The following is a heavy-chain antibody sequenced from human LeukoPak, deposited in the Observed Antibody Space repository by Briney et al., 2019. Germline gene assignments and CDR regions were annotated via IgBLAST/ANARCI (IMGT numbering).Heavy chain of an antibody. CDR3: ARDGGSDSKYYDILTAGDY. CDR1: GYTFTSYG. D-gene: IGHD3-9*01. V-gene: IGHV1-18*04. CDR2: ITAYNGNT. J-gene: IGHJ4*02. Sequence: GASVKLSCKASGYTFTSYGISWVRQAPGQGLEWMVWITAYNGNTNYAQKLQGRVTMTADTSTSTAYMELRSLRSDDTAVYYCARDGGSDSKYYDILTAGDYWGQGTLVTVSS.